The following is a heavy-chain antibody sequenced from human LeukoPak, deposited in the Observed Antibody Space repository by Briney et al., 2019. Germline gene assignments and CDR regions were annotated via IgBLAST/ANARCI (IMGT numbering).Heavy chain of an antibody. D-gene: IGHD4-17*01. Sequence: PSETLSLTCAVYGGSFSGYYWSWIRQPPGKGLEWIGEINHSGSTNYNPSLKSRVTISVDTSKNQFSLKLSSVTAADTAVYYCARHFLGQYGDYGPNWFDPWGQGTLVTVSS. J-gene: IGHJ5*02. CDR1: GGSFSGYY. V-gene: IGHV4-34*01. CDR2: INHSGST. CDR3: ARHFLGQYGDYGPNWFDP.